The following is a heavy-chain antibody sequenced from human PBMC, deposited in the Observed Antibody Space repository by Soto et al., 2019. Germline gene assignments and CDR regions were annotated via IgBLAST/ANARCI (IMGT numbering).Heavy chain of an antibody. V-gene: IGHV4-30-4*01. CDR1: GGSISSGDYY. CDR3: ARETTPPAGPYYFDY. D-gene: IGHD4-17*01. J-gene: IGHJ4*02. Sequence: SETLSLTCTVSGGSISSGDYYWSWIRQPPGKGLEWIGYIYYSGSTYYNPSLKSRVTISVDTSKNQFSLKLSSVTAADTAVYYCARETTPPAGPYYFDYWGQGTLVTVSS. CDR2: IYYSGST.